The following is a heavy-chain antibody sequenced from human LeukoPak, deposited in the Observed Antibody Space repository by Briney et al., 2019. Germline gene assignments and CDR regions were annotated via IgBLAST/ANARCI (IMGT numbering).Heavy chain of an antibody. D-gene: IGHD1-14*01. Sequence: SGTLSLTCSVSGDSITGYYWSWIRQPPGKGLEWIGEINHSGSTNYNPSLKSRVTISVDTSKNQFSLKLSSVTAADTAVYYCGRHGADRGTPRRRGYFDYWGQGTLVTVSS. V-gene: IGHV4-34*01. CDR1: GDSITGYY. J-gene: IGHJ4*02. CDR3: GRHGADRGTPRRRGYFDY. CDR2: INHSGST.